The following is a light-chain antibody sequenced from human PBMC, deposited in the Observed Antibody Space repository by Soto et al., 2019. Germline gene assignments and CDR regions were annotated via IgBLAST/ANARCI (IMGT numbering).Light chain of an antibody. V-gene: IGKV1-9*01. CDR3: QQLNNFPVT. Sequence: DIQLTQSPSFLSASVGDRVTITCRASQGISSYLAWYQQTPGKAPKLLIYASSTLQSGVPSRFSGSGYGTEFTLTISSLQPEDFATYYCQQLNNFPVTFGQGTRLEIK. CDR1: QGISSY. CDR2: ASS. J-gene: IGKJ5*01.